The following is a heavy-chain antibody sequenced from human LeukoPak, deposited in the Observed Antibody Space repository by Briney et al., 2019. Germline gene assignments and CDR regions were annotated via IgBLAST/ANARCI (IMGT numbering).Heavy chain of an antibody. CDR2: ISSSSSYI. V-gene: IGHV3-21*01. D-gene: IGHD5-24*01. CDR3: ARGGTADGSGFDY. CDR1: GFTFSSYS. J-gene: IGHJ4*02. Sequence: PGGSLRLSCAASGFTFSSYSMNWVRQAPGKGLEWVSSISSSSSYIYYADSVKGRFTISRDNAKNSLYLQMNSLRAEDTAVYYCARGGTADGSGFDYWGQGTLVTVSS.